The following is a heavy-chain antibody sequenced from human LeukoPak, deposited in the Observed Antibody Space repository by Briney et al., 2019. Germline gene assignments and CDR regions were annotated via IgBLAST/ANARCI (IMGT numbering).Heavy chain of an antibody. V-gene: IGHV3-23*01. CDR1: GFTFTNYA. CDR3: AKDGDTSGYYSPVGYFDY. J-gene: IGHJ4*02. Sequence: GGSLRLSCAASGFTFTNYAMSWVRQAPGKGLEWVSAISGSGGSTYYADSVKGRFTISRDNSKNTLYLQMNSLRAEDTAVYYCAKDGDTSGYYSPVGYFDYWGQGTLVTVSS. CDR2: ISGSGGST. D-gene: IGHD3-22*01.